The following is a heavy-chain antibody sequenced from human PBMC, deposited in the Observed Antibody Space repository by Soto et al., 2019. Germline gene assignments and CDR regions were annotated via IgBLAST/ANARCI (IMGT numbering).Heavy chain of an antibody. J-gene: IGHJ4*02. Sequence: QVQLVESGGGVVQPGRSLRLSCAASGFTFSSYGMHWVRQAPGKGLEWVAVISYDGSIKYYVDSVKGRFTISRDNSKNTLYLQMDSLRAEDTAVYYCAKDRVQLHLGEITWTCFDNWGQGTLVTVSS. CDR2: ISYDGSIK. D-gene: IGHD3-16*01. CDR3: AKDRVQLHLGEITWTCFDN. CDR1: GFTFSSYG. V-gene: IGHV3-30*18.